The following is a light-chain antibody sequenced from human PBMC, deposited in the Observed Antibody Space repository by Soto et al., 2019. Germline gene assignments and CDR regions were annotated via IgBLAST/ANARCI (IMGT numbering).Light chain of an antibody. V-gene: IGLV2-14*03. CDR3: SSYTSTSTVV. Sequence: QSALTQPASVSGSPGQSITISCTGTSSDVGAYNFVSWCQHHPGKAPKLMIYDVSNQPSGVSNRFSGSKSGNTASLTISGLQAEDEAYYYCSSYTSTSTVVFGGGTKLTVL. CDR2: DVS. CDR1: SSDVGAYNF. J-gene: IGLJ2*01.